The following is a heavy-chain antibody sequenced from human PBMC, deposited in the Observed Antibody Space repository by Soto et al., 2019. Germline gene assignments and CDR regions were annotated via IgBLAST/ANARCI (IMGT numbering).Heavy chain of an antibody. Sequence: PGGSLRLSCTASGFTFGDYAMSWFRQAPGKGLEWVGLIKSKAYGGTTGYAPSVKGRFTISRDDSKSIAYLQLNSLKTEDTAVYYCTSPPLESNWGQGTLVTVSS. V-gene: IGHV3-49*03. D-gene: IGHD3-3*01. CDR3: TSPPLESN. CDR1: GFTFGDYA. CDR2: IKSKAYGGTT. J-gene: IGHJ4*02.